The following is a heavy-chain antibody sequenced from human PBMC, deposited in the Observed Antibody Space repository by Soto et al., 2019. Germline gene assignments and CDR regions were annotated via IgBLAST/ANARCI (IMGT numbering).Heavy chain of an antibody. CDR3: ARGSGSLYYFHY. Sequence: GGSLRLSCAASGFNVSTNYMTWVRQAPGKGLEWVSVMYSGGTTYYADSVKGRFIISRDNFKNILYLQMNNLRAEDTALYYCARGSGSLYYFHYWGQGTLVTVSS. CDR2: MYSGGTT. V-gene: IGHV3-53*01. D-gene: IGHD6-19*01. CDR1: GFNVSTNY. J-gene: IGHJ4*02.